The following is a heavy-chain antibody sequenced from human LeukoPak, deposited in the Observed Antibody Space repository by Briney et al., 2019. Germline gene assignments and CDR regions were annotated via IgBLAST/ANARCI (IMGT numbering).Heavy chain of an antibody. CDR1: GGSMSGYY. D-gene: IGHD2-2*01. CDR3: ARGRRSSTFIASYMDV. Sequence: SETLSLTCTVAGGSMSGYYWSWIRQPPGKGLEWIGYIYHSESTNYNPSLKSRVTISVDTPKNQFSLKLSSVTAADTAVYYCARGRRSSTFIASYMDVWGKGTTVTVSS. CDR2: IYHSEST. J-gene: IGHJ6*03. V-gene: IGHV4-59*01.